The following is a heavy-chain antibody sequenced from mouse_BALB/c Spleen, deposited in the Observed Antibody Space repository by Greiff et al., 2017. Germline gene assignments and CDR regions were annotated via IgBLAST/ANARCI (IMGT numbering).Heavy chain of an antibody. CDR2: ISNGGGST. Sequence: EVKVVESGGGLVQPGGSLKLSCAASGFTFSSYTMSWVRQTPEKRLEWVAYISNGGGSTYYPDTVKGRFTISRDNARNILYLQMSSLRSEDTAMYYCARGITTGRGFAYWGQGTLVTVSA. CDR1: GFTFSSYT. D-gene: IGHD1-2*01. CDR3: ARGITTGRGFAY. J-gene: IGHJ3*01. V-gene: IGHV5-12-2*01.